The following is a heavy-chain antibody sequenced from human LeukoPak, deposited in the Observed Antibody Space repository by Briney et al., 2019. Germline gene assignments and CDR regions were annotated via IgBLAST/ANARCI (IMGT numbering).Heavy chain of an antibody. D-gene: IGHD7-27*01. V-gene: IGHV3-23*01. Sequence: GESLRLSCAASGFTFSRYAMSWVRQAPGKGLEWVSVISGRGDTTYYAGSVKGRFTISRDNSKNTLYLQVNSLRAEDTAVYYCAVETELGFDYWGQGTLVTVSS. J-gene: IGHJ4*02. CDR3: AVETELGFDY. CDR1: GFTFSRYA. CDR2: ISGRGDTT.